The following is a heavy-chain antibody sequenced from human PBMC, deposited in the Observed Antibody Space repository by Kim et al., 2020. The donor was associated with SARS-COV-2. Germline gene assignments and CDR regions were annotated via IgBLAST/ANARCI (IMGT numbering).Heavy chain of an antibody. D-gene: IGHD3-3*01. J-gene: IGHJ3*02. CDR1: GFTVSSNY. Sequence: GGSLRLSCAASGFTVSSNYMSWVRQAPGKGLEWVSVIYSGGSSYYADSVKGRFTIARDNSKNTLYLQLNSLSAEDTALYYCARGNRITIFGVVDAFDIWGQGSMVADSS. V-gene: IGHV3-53*01. CDR2: IYSGGSS. CDR3: ARGNRITIFGVVDAFDI.